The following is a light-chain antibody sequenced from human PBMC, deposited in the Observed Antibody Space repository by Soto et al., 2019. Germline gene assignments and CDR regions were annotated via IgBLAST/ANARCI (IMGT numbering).Light chain of an antibody. CDR3: QYYNNYCWT. Sequence: DIQLTQCPSTVSASVGDRVTITCRASQSISSWLAWYQQKPGKAPKFLIYKTSNLESGVPSRFSGSGSGTEFTLTISSLQPDDFATYYCQYYNNYCWTFGQGTKVEIK. CDR1: QSISSW. V-gene: IGKV1-5*03. J-gene: IGKJ1*01. CDR2: KTS.